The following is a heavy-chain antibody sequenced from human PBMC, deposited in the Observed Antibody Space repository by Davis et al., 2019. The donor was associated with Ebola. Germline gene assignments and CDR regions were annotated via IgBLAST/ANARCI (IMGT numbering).Heavy chain of an antibody. Sequence: PSETLSLTCAVYGGSFSGYYWSWIRQPPGKGLEWIGEINHSGSTNYNPSLKSRVTISVDTSKNQFSLKLSSVTAADTAVYYCARGLYAGTRFDYWGQGTLVTVSS. V-gene: IGHV4-34*01. CDR2: INHSGST. J-gene: IGHJ4*02. D-gene: IGHD2-8*01. CDR1: GGSFSGYY. CDR3: ARGLYAGTRFDY.